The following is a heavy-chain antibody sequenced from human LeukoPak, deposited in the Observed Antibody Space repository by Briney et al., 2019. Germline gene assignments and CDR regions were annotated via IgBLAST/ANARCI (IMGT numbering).Heavy chain of an antibody. CDR1: GGSISSYY. Sequence: PSETLSLTCTVSGGSISSYYWSWIRQPPGKGLEWIGYIYYSGSTNYNPSLKSRVTISVDTSKNQFSLKLSSVTAADTAVYYCARRFRSDFYYYYMDVWGKGTTVTVSS. D-gene: IGHD3-3*01. CDR2: IYYSGST. V-gene: IGHV4-59*01. J-gene: IGHJ6*03. CDR3: ARRFRSDFYYYYMDV.